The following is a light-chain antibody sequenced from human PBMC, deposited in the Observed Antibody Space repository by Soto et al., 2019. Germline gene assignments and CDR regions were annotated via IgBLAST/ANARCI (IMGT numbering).Light chain of an antibody. CDR3: HQYGTSPWT. J-gene: IGKJ1*01. Sequence: EIVLTQSPGTLSLSPGERATLSCRASQSVTSSFLAWYQQKPGQAPRLLIYGVSSRATGIPDRFSGSGSGTDFTLTISRLEPEDFAVYYCHQYGTSPWTFGQGTKVDIK. CDR2: GVS. V-gene: IGKV3-20*01. CDR1: QSVTSSF.